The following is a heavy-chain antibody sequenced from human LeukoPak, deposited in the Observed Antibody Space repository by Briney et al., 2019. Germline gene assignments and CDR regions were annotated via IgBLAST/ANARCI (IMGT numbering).Heavy chain of an antibody. J-gene: IGHJ4*02. Sequence: GGSLRLSCAASGFTFDDYAMHWVRQAPGKGLEWVSGISWNSGSIGYADSVKGRFTISRDNAKNSLYLQMNSLRAKDTALYYCAKSHYYDSSGYWKPIDYWGQGTLVTVSS. CDR3: AKSHYYDSSGYWKPIDY. V-gene: IGHV3-9*01. D-gene: IGHD3-22*01. CDR2: ISWNSGSI. CDR1: GFTFDDYA.